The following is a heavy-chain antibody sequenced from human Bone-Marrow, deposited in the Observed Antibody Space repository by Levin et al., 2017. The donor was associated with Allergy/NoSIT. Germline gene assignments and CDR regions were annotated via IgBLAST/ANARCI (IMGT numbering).Heavy chain of an antibody. CDR1: GGSISVDY. CDR3: SRGVSSHDFLGGWSLVRDFFDP. CDR2: INQRQSA. J-gene: IGHJ5*02. Sequence: TGGSLRLSCGVYGGSISVDYWTWVRQTPGKGLEWIAEINQRQSANHNPSLKSRVTITLDTSKNEFSLKLTSVTAADPAVYYCSRGVSSHDFLGGWSLVRDFFDPWGQGTLVIVSS. D-gene: IGHD2/OR15-2a*01. V-gene: IGHV4-34*01.